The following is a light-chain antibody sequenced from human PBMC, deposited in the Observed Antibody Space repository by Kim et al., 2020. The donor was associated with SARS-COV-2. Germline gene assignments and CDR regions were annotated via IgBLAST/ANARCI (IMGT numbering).Light chain of an antibody. CDR1: SSNIGSNT. CDR2: SNN. J-gene: IGLJ3*02. Sequence: QSVLTQPPAPSGTPGQRVTISCSGSSSNIGSNTVNWYQQLPGAAPKLLIYSNNQRPSGVPDRFSGSKSGTSASLAISGLQSEDEADYYCAAWDDSLNAWVFGGGTQLTVL. CDR3: AAWDDSLNAWV. V-gene: IGLV1-44*01.